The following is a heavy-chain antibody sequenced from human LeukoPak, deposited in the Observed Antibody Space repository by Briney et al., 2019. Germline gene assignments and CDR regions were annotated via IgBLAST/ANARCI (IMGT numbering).Heavy chain of an antibody. CDR2: IYYSGST. V-gene: IGHV4-59*01. CDR1: GGSISSYY. J-gene: IGHJ4*02. Sequence: SETLSLTCTVSGGSISSYYWSWIRQPPGKGLEWIGYIYYSGSTNYNPSLKSRVTISVDTSKNQFSLKLSSVTAADTAVYYCARDSRGYSSGWYFDYWGQGTLVTVSS. D-gene: IGHD6-19*01. CDR3: ARDSRGYSSGWYFDY.